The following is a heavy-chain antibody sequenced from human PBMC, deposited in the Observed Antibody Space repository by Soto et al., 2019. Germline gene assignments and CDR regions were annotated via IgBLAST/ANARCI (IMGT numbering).Heavy chain of an antibody. J-gene: IGHJ6*03. CDR3: AKAGEIQLWLRYYYYMDV. D-gene: IGHD5-18*01. CDR2: ISWNSGSI. V-gene: IGHV3-9*01. CDR1: GFTFDDYA. Sequence: EVQLVESGGGLVQPGRSLRLSCAASGFTFDDYAMHWVRQAPGKGLEWVSGISWNSGSIGYADSVKGRFTISRDNAKNSLYLQMNSLRAEDTALYYCAKAGEIQLWLRYYYYMDVWGKGTTVTVSS.